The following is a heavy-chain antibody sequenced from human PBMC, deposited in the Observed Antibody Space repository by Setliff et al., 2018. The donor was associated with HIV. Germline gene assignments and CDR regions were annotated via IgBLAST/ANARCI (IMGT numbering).Heavy chain of an antibody. CDR2: IYYSGRT. V-gene: IGHV4-39*01. D-gene: IGHD6-19*01. CDR3: ARHDGGGWYVRVLATSFDY. CDR1: GGSISSSSYY. Sequence: SETLSLTCTVSGGSISSSSYYWGWIRQPPGKGLEWIGSIYYSGRTYYNPSLKNRVTISVDKSKNQFSLNLSSVTAADTAVYYCARHDGGGWYVRVLATSFDYWGQGTLVTVSS. J-gene: IGHJ4*02.